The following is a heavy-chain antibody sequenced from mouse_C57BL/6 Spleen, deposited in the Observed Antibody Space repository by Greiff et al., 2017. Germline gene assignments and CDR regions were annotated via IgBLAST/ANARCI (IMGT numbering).Heavy chain of an antibody. J-gene: IGHJ2*01. CDR3: ARETASLLFDY. CDR2: ISYDGSN. D-gene: IGHD1-2*01. V-gene: IGHV3-6*01. Sequence: EVKLMESGPGLVKPSQSLSLTCSVTGYSITSGYYWNWIRQFPGNKLEWMGYISYDGSNNYNPSLKNRISITRDTSKNQFFLKLNSVTTEDTATYYCARETASLLFDYWGQGTTLTVSS. CDR1: GYSITSGYY.